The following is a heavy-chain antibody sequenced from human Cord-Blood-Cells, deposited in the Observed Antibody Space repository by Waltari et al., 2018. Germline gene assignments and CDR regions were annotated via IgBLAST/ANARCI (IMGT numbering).Heavy chain of an antibody. V-gene: IGHV1-18*04. CDR2: ISAYNGNT. J-gene: IGHJ4*02. CDR3: ARDQGFWSGYYDY. Sequence: LVQSGAEVKKPGASVKVSCKASGYTFTSYGISWVRPAPGQGLEWMGWISAYNGNTNYAPKLQGRVTMTTDTSTSTAYTELRSLRSDDTAVYYCARDQGFWSGYYDYWGQGTLVTVSS. D-gene: IGHD3-3*01. CDR1: GYTFTSYG.